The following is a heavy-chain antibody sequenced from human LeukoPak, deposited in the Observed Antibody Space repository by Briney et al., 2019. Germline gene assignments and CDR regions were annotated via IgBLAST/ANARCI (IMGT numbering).Heavy chain of an antibody. D-gene: IGHD2-21*02. CDR1: GFTFSSYT. CDR2: ISSSSSHI. Sequence: GGSLRLSCAASGFTFSSYTMNWVRQAPGKGLEYVSSISSSSSHIYYADSVKGRFTISRDNTKSSLYLQMNSLRAEDMAVYYCARGYCGGDCYGDWGQGTLVTVSS. V-gene: IGHV3-21*01. CDR3: ARGYCGGDCYGD. J-gene: IGHJ1*01.